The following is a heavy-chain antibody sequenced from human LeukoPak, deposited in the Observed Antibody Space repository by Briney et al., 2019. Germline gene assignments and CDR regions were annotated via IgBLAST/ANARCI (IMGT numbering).Heavy chain of an antibody. V-gene: IGHV1-69*05. Sequence: SVKVSCKASGGTFSSYAISWVRQAPGQGLEWMGRIIPIFGTANYAQKFQGRVTITTDESTSTAYMELSSLRSEDTAVYYCARTLRITMIVVAPDSFDIWGQGTMVTVSS. D-gene: IGHD3-22*01. CDR1: GGTFSSYA. CDR3: ARTLRITMIVVAPDSFDI. J-gene: IGHJ3*02. CDR2: IIPIFGTA.